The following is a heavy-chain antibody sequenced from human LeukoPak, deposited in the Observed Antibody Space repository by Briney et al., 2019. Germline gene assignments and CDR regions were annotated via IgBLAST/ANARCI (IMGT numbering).Heavy chain of an antibody. CDR2: IIPILGIA. D-gene: IGHD2-8*01. V-gene: IGHV1-69*04. CDR1: GCTFSSYA. Sequence: SVKVSCKASGCTFSSYAIIWVRQAPGQGLEWVGRIIPILGIANYAQKFQGKVTITADKSTITAYTELSSLRSEDTAVYYCARDLETRYCTKGLCPFQDYWGQGTLVAVSS. J-gene: IGHJ4*02. CDR3: ARDLETRYCTKGLCPFQDY.